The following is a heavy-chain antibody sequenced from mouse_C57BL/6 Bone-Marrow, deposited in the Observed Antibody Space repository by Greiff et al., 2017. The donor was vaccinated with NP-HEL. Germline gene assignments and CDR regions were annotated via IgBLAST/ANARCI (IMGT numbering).Heavy chain of an antibody. CDR2: ISTLAYSI. J-gene: IGHJ1*03. CDR3: ARPYDSNYGDWYFEV. V-gene: IGHV5-15*01. D-gene: IGHD2-5*01. Sequence: EVKLMESGGGLVQPGGSLKLSCAASGFTFSDYGMAWVRQAPRKGPEWVAFISTLAYSIYYADTVTGRFTISRENAKNTLYLEMSSLRSEDTAMYYCARPYDSNYGDWYFEVWGTGTTVTVSS. CDR1: GFTFSDYG.